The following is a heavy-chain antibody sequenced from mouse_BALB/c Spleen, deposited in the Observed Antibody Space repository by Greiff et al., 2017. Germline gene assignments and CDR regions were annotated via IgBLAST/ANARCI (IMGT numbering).Heavy chain of an antibody. CDR2: ISSGGSYT. Sequence: EVQLVESGGGLVKPGGSLKLSCAASGFTFSSYAMSWVRQTPGKRLEWVATISSGGSYTYYPDSVKGRFTISRDNAKNTLYLQMSSLRAEDTAMYYCARHGGGNRFADWGQGTLVTVSA. CDR3: ARHGGGNRFAD. D-gene: IGHD2-1*01. V-gene: IGHV5-9-3*01. CDR1: GFTFSSYA. J-gene: IGHJ3*01.